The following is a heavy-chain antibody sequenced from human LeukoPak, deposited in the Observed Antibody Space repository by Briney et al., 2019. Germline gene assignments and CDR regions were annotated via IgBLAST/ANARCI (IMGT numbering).Heavy chain of an antibody. CDR1: GDSISSGDYY. Sequence: SETLSLTCAVSGDSISSGDYYWSWIRQPPGKGLEWIGSIYHSGTTYYNPSLKSRVTISVDTSKNQFSLKLNSVTAADTAVYYCARDSKQGYDTSGLYYWGQGTLVTVSS. V-gene: IGHV4-38-2*02. J-gene: IGHJ4*02. D-gene: IGHD3-22*01. CDR3: ARDSKQGYDTSGLYY. CDR2: IYHSGTT.